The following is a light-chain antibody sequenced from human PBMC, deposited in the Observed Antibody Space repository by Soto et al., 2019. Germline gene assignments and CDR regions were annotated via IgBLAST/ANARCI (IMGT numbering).Light chain of an antibody. J-gene: IGKJ2*01. V-gene: IGKV3-15*01. CDR3: QSYNDWPVT. CDR2: GAS. CDR1: ESLSTY. Sequence: EIVMTQSPATLSVSPGERVTLSCRASESLSTYLAWYKQKPGQAPRRLIHGASTKATGIPARFSGSGSATDFTLTISSLQSEDFAVDYCQSYNDWPVTFGQGTGLEI.